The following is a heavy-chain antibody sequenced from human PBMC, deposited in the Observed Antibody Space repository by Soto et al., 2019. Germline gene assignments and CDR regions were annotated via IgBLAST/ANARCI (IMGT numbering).Heavy chain of an antibody. CDR2: IYYSGST. Sequence: QVQLQESGPGLVKPSETLSLTCTVSGGSINNYYWSWIRQPPGKGLEWIGYIYYSGSTNYNPSLKTRVTISVDTSKNQCALKLSSVTAADTAVYYWARRCGYSWDFDYWGQGTLVTVSS. D-gene: IGHD5-12*01. CDR1: GGSINNYY. CDR3: ARRCGYSWDFDY. V-gene: IGHV4-59*01. J-gene: IGHJ4*02.